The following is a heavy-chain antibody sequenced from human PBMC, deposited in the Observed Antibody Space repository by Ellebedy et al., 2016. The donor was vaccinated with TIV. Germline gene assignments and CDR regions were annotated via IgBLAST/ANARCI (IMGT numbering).Heavy chain of an antibody. CDR1: GFTFSSYE. Sequence: GESLKISCAVSGFTFSSYEMNWVRQAPGKGLEWVSYISGSASVTAYADSVKGRFNISRDNARTSLYLQMNSLRIDDTAMYYCARSYGARTSGPWGQGTLVTVSS. J-gene: IGHJ5*02. CDR2: ISGSASVT. CDR3: ARSYGARTSGP. D-gene: IGHD3-16*01. V-gene: IGHV3-48*03.